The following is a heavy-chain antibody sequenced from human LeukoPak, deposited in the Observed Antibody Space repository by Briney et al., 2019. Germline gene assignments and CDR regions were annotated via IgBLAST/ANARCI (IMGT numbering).Heavy chain of an antibody. J-gene: IGHJ5*02. D-gene: IGHD3-9*01. CDR3: ARVLYYDVLTGYYINGWYDP. V-gene: IGHV4-38-2*02. Sequence: SETLSLTCTVSAYSIRSGYFWGWIRQPPGKGLEWIANIYHSGSTYYNPSLKSRVTISVDTSKNQFSLKLTSVTAADTAVYYCARVLYYDVLTGYYINGWYDPWGQGTLVTVSS. CDR2: IYHSGST. CDR1: AYSIRSGYF.